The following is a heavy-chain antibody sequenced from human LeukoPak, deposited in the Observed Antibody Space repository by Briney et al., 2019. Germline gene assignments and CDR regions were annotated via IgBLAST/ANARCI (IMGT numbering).Heavy chain of an antibody. CDR1: GFPFSSYW. CDR3: TRVGYIDEGIDY. J-gene: IGHJ4*02. CDR2: IKQDGSKK. V-gene: IGHV3-7*04. Sequence: GGSLRLSCVASGFPFSSYWMTWVRQAPGKGLEWVANIKQDGSKKSYVDSVKGRFTISRDNAKNSLYLQVNSLRAEDTAIYYCTRVGYIDEGIDYWGQGTLVTVSS. D-gene: IGHD5-24*01.